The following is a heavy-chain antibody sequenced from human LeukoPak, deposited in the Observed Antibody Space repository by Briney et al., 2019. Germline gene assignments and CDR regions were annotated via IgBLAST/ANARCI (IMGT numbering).Heavy chain of an antibody. CDR3: ARDGAGGYCSSTRCHVFDP. CDR1: GGTFSSYA. D-gene: IGHD2-2*01. J-gene: IGHJ5*02. V-gene: IGHV1-69*06. Sequence: SVKVSCKASGGTFSSYAISWVRQAPGQGLEWMGRITPIFGTANYAQKFQGRVTITADKSTNTAYMELSSPRSEDTAVYYCARDGAGGYCSSTRCHVFDPWGQGTLVTVSS. CDR2: ITPIFGTA.